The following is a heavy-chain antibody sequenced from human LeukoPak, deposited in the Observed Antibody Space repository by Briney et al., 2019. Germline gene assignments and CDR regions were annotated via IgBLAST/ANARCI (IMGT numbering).Heavy chain of an antibody. D-gene: IGHD3-3*01. CDR2: IRYDGSNK. CDR3: AKGPPTSGYLGSVLRDY. CDR1: GIPFSSYG. Sequence: GGSLRLSCAASGIPFSSYGMHWVRQAPGKGLEWVAFIRYDGSNKYYADSVKGRFTISRDNSKNTLYLQMNSLRAEDTAGYYCAKGPPTSGYLGSVLRDYWGQGTLVTVSS. V-gene: IGHV3-30*02. J-gene: IGHJ4*02.